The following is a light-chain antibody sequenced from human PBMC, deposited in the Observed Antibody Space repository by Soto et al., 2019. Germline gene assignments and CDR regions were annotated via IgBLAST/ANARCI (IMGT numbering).Light chain of an antibody. J-gene: IGKJ2*01. CDR3: QQYGSSPPRYT. CDR2: GAS. Sequence: EIVLTQSPGTLSLSPGERATLSCRASQSVSSSYLAWYQQKPGQAPRLLIYGASSRATGIPDRFSGSGSGTDFTLTISRLEPEECAVYYCQQYGSSPPRYTFGQGTKLEIK. V-gene: IGKV3-20*01. CDR1: QSVSSSY.